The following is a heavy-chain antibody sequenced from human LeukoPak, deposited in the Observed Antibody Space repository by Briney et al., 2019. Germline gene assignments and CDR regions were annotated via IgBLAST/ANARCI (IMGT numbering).Heavy chain of an antibody. V-gene: IGHV3-30*18. J-gene: IGHJ3*02. D-gene: IGHD1-26*01. Sequence: GGSLRLSCAASGFTFSSYGMHWVRQAPGKGLEWVAVISYDGSNKYYADSVKGRFTISRDNSKNTLYLQMNSLRAEDTAVYYCAKTIVGATIGDAFDIWGQGTMVTVSS. CDR3: AKTIVGATIGDAFDI. CDR1: GFTFSSYG. CDR2: ISYDGSNK.